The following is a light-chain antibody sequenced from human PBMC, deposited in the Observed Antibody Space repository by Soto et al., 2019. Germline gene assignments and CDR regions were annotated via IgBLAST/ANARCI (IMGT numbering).Light chain of an antibody. CDR2: KAS. CDR3: QQYNSYWWT. Sequence: DIQMTHSPSTLSSSLGDRVAIACRASQSISSWLAWYQQKPGKAPKLLIYKASSLESGVPSRFSGSGSGTEFTLTVSSLQPDDFATYYCQQYNSYWWTFGQGTKVDIK. J-gene: IGKJ1*01. V-gene: IGKV1-5*03. CDR1: QSISSW.